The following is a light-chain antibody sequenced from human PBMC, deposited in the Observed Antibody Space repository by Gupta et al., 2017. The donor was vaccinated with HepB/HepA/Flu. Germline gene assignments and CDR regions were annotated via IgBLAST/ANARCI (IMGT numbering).Light chain of an antibody. Sequence: EIVMTQSPDTLSVSPGDRVTLSYRASQSLSSNLAWYQQKPGQAPRLLISGASTRATGIPDRFSGSGSGTEFTLTISSRQSEDFAVYYCQPYNRWPLTFGRGTXVAIK. CDR3: QPYNRWPLT. J-gene: IGKJ4*01. V-gene: IGKV3-15*01. CDR1: QSLSSN. CDR2: GAS.